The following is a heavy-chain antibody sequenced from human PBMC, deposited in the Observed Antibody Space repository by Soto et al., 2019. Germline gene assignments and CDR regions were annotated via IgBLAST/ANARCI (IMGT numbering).Heavy chain of an antibody. CDR2: IDNDVGTT. CDR3: ARTLPVYWYFDL. V-gene: IGHV3-74*01. Sequence: GGSLRLSCVASGFTFRNYWMHWVRQSPGKGLVWVSRIDNDVGTTNYADSVKGRFTISRDNAKNSLYLQMNSLRDEDTAVYYCARTLPVYWYFDLWGRGTLVTVSS. CDR1: GFTFRNYW. J-gene: IGHJ2*01.